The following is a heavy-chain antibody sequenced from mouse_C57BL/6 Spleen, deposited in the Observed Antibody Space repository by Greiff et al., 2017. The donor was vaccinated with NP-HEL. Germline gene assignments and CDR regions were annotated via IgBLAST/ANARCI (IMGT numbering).Heavy chain of an antibody. CDR1: GFTFSDYY. V-gene: IGHV5-16*01. D-gene: IGHD2-1*01. Sequence: EVKLVESEGGLVQPGSSMKLSCTASGFTFSDYYMAWVRQVPEKGLEWVANINYDGSSTYYLDSLKSRFIISRDNAKNILYLQMSSLKSEDTATYYCARFYYGNYDYAMDYWGQGTSVTVSS. J-gene: IGHJ4*01. CDR3: ARFYYGNYDYAMDY. CDR2: INYDGSST.